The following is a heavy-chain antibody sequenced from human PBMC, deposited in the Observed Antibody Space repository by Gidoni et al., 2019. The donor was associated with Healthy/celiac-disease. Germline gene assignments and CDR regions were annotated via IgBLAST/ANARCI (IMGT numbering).Heavy chain of an antibody. J-gene: IGHJ4*02. D-gene: IGHD6-19*01. CDR1: GFSLSTSGMC. CDR3: ARSRQWLARSYYFDY. V-gene: IGHV2-70*01. CDR2: IDWDDDK. Sequence: QVTLRESGPALVKPTQTLTLTCTFSGFSLSTSGMCVSWIRQPPGKALEWLALIDWDDDKYYSTSLKTRLTISKDTSNNQVVLTMTNMDPVDTATYYCARSRQWLARSYYFDYWGQGTLVTVSS.